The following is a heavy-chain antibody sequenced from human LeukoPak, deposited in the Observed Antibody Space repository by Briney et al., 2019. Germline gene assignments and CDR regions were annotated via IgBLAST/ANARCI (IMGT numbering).Heavy chain of an antibody. V-gene: IGHV3-23*01. CDR3: AKTDYSNVGYYFDY. J-gene: IGHJ4*02. CDR2: ISGSGGST. D-gene: IGHD4-4*01. Sequence: PGGSLRLSCAASGFTFSSHAMSWVRQAPGKGLEWVSAISGSGGSTYYADSVKGRFTISRDNSKNTLYLQMNSLRAEDTAVYYCAKTDYSNVGYYFDYWGQGTLVTVSS. CDR1: GFTFSSHA.